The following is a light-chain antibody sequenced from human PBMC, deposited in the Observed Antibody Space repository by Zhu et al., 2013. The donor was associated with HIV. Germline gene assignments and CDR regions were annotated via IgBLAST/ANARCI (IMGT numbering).Light chain of an antibody. CDR3: MQGTHWPPWT. CDR2: LGS. Sequence: DIVMTQSPLSLPVTPGEPASISCRSSQSLLYSNGHNHLDWYVHKPGQSPQLLIYLGSNRASGVPDRFSGRGSGRDFTLKISRVEAEDVGVYYCMQGTHWPPWTFGQGTKVEIK. J-gene: IGKJ1*01. CDR1: QSLLYSNGHNH. V-gene: IGKV2-28*01.